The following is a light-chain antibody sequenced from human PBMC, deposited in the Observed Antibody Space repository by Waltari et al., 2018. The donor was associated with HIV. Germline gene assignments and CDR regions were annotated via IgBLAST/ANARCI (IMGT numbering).Light chain of an antibody. CDR2: GKN. Sequence: SSEVTQAPAVSVALGQTVRLTCQGDSLRSYYASWYQQKPGQDPVLVIYGKNNRPSGIPDRCSGSSSGNTASLTITGAQAEDEADYYCNSRDSSGNHVVCGGGTKLTVL. CDR1: SLRSYY. CDR3: NSRDSSGNHVV. V-gene: IGLV3-19*01. J-gene: IGLJ2*01.